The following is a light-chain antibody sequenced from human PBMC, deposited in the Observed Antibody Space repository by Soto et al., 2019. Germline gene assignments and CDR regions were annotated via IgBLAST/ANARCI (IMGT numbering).Light chain of an antibody. J-gene: IGKJ1*01. CDR2: KAS. Sequence: DIQMPQSPSTLSGSVGDRFTITFRASQTISSWLAWYQQKPGKAPKLLIYKASNLESGVPSRFSGSGSGTEFTLIISSLQPDDFATYYCQKYDTYSRTFGKGTKVDIK. V-gene: IGKV1-5*03. CDR3: QKYDTYSRT. CDR1: QTISSW.